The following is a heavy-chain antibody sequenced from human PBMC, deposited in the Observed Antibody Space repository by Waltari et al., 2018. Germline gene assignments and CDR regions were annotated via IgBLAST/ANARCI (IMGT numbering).Heavy chain of an antibody. D-gene: IGHD3-9*01. Sequence: EVQLLESGGGLVQPGGSLRLSCAASGFTFSSYAMSWVRQAPGKGLEWVSAISGSGGSTYYADSVKGRFTISRDNAKNSLYLQMNSLRSEDTAVYYCASRPRGKGLTGYYDYWGQGTLVTVSS. CDR1: GFTFSSYA. CDR3: ASRPRGKGLTGYYDY. J-gene: IGHJ4*02. V-gene: IGHV3-23*01. CDR2: ISGSGGST.